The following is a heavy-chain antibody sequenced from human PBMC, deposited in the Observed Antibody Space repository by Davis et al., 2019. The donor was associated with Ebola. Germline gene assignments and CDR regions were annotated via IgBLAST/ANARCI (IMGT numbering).Heavy chain of an antibody. V-gene: IGHV3-30*03. D-gene: IGHD1-26*01. J-gene: IGHJ3*02. Sequence: GESLKISCAASGFTFTDYYMGWVRQAPGKGLEWVAVISYDGSNKYYADSVKGRFTISRDNSKNTLYLQMNSLRAEDTAVYYCARTSIVGTTTTASDIWGQGTMVTVSS. CDR3: ARTSIVGTTTTASDI. CDR1: GFTFTDYY. CDR2: ISYDGSNK.